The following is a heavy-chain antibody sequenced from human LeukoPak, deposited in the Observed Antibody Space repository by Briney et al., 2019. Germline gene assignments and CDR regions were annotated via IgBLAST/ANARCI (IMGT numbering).Heavy chain of an antibody. Sequence: SETLSLTCTVSGGSISSSSYYWGWIRQPPGKGLEWIGSIYYSGSTYYNPSLKSRVTMSVDTSKNQFSLKLSSVTAADTAVYYCARVFGTGTYFNYWGQGTLVTVSS. V-gene: IGHV4-39*01. D-gene: IGHD2-8*02. CDR3: ARVFGTGTYFNY. CDR1: GGSISSSSYY. CDR2: IYYSGST. J-gene: IGHJ4*02.